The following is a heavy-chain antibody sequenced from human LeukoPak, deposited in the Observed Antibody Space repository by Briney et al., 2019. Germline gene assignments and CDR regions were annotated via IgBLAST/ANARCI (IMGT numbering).Heavy chain of an antibody. D-gene: IGHD3-3*01. CDR3: ARATKSRASKNYDFWSGYYFWFDP. V-gene: IGHV4-34*01. Sequence: SETLSLTCAVYGGSFSGYYWSWNRQPPGKGLEWIGEINHSGSTNYNPSLKSRVTISVDTSKNQFSLKLSSVTAADTAVHYCARATKSRASKNYDFWSGYYFWFDPWGQGTLVTVSS. CDR2: INHSGST. J-gene: IGHJ5*02. CDR1: GGSFSGYY.